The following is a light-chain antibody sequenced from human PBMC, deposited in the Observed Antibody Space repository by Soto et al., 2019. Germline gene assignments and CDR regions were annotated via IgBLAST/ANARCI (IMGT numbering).Light chain of an antibody. V-gene: IGKV3-15*01. CDR3: QQYSIWPNT. Sequence: EIVMTQSPATLSVSPGERATLSCRASQSVSSNLAWYQQKLGQAPRLLIYGASTRATGIPARFSGSGSKTEFTLTISSLQSEDFAVYYCQQYSIWPNTFGQGTKLEIK. CDR1: QSVSSN. J-gene: IGKJ2*01. CDR2: GAS.